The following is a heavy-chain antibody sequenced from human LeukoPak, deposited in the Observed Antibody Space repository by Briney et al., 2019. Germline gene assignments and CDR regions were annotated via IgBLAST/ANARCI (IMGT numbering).Heavy chain of an antibody. Sequence: SQTLSLTCTVSGGSISSGGYYWSWIRQHPGKGLEWIGYIYYSGSTYYNPSLKSRVTISVDTSKNQFSLKLSSVTAADTAVYYCARGGVLLWFGELSNGIDYWGQGTLVTVSS. CDR1: GGSISSGGYY. V-gene: IGHV4-31*03. D-gene: IGHD3-10*01. J-gene: IGHJ4*02. CDR2: IYYSGST. CDR3: ARGGVLLWFGELSNGIDY.